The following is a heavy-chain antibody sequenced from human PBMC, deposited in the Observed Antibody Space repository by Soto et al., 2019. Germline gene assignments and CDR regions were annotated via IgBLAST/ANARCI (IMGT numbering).Heavy chain of an antibody. J-gene: IGHJ1*01. Sequence: SGGSLRLSCVGSGVNFNNYAMSWVRQAPGKGLEWVSLISGSGGTTYYADSVKGRFIISRDNSKKTLNLQINSLRAEDTAVYYCARGGREPSKFHRAFEYFQLWGQGTLVTVSS. V-gene: IGHV3-23*01. D-gene: IGHD1-26*01. CDR3: ARGGREPSKFHRAFEYFQL. CDR2: ISGSGGTT. CDR1: GVNFNNYA.